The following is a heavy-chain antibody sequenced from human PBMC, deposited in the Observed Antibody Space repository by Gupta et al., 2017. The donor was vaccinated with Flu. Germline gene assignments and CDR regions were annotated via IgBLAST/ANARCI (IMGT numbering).Heavy chain of an antibody. D-gene: IGHD3-10*01. CDR3: ARDSKYGSGTYPRRKPGYAFNI. Sequence: QVQVQQGGAGLLKPSETLSLTCAVFDGSFGDSFWNWVRPPPGRGLEWIGKIDESGSVTYNPSLKSRVTMSLDTSKKQFSLRLASVTAADTALYYCARDSKYGSGTYPRRKPGYAFNIWDQGTMVTVSS. V-gene: IGHV4-34*02. J-gene: IGHJ3*02. CDR1: DGSFGDSF. CDR2: IDESGSV.